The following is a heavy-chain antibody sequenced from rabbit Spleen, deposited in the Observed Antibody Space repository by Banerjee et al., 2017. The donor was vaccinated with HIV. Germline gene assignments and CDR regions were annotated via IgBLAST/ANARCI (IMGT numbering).Heavy chain of an antibody. V-gene: IGHV1S40*01. CDR1: GFSFSSTYW. CDR2: IYGGSSSYT. CDR3: ARGGNGRDDGCKL. Sequence: QSLEESGGDLVKPGASLTLTCTASGFSFSSTYWMCWVRQAPGKGLEWIACIYGGSSSYTYYASWAKGRFTISKTSSTTVTLQMTSLTAADTATYFCARGGNGRDDGCKLWGQGTLVTVS. D-gene: IGHD1-1*01. J-gene: IGHJ3*01.